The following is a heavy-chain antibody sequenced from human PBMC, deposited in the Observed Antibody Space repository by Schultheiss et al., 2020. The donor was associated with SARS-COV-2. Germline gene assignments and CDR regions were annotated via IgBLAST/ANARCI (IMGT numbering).Heavy chain of an antibody. Sequence: SQTLSLTCAVSGYAISSGSYWGWIRQPPGKGLEWIGSMYHTGSTYSNPSLQSRVTISLDTSKNHFSLRLNSVTAADTAVYYCTTAPWLAWYFDLWAVAPWSPSPQ. CDR3: TTAPWLAWYFDL. V-gene: IGHV4-38-2*01. CDR2: MYHTGST. CDR1: GYAISSGSY. D-gene: IGHD6-19*01. J-gene: IGHJ2*01.